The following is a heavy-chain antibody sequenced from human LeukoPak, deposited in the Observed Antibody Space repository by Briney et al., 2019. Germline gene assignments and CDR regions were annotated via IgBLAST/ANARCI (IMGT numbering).Heavy chain of an antibody. J-gene: IGHJ5*02. V-gene: IGHV4-59*01. CDR2: IYYSGST. CDR1: GGSISSYY. D-gene: IGHD3-10*01. Sequence: SETLSLTCTVSGGSISSYYWSWIRQPPGKGLEWIGYIYYSGSTNYNPSLKSRVTISVDTSKNQFSLKLSSVTAADTAVYYCARGPIPFSGRADNWFDPWGQGTLVTVSS. CDR3: ARGPIPFSGRADNWFDP.